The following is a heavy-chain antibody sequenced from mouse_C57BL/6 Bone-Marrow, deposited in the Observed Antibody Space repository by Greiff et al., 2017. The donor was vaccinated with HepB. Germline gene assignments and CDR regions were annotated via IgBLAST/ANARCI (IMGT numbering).Heavy chain of an antibody. CDR1: GFTFSSYG. CDR2: ISSGGSYT. Sequence: DVMLVESGGDLVKPGGSLKLSCAASGFTFSSYGMSWVRQTPDKRLEWVATISSGGSYTYYPDSVKGRFTISRDNAKNTLYLQMSSLKSEDTAMYYCARQGVKRCYYAMYFGCRGTSATVTA. J-gene: IGHJ4*01. CDR3: ARQGVKRCYYAMYF. D-gene: IGHD2-2*01. V-gene: IGHV5-6*02.